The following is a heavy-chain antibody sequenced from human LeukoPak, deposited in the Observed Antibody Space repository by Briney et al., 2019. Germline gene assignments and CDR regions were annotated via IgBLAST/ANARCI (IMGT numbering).Heavy chain of an antibody. CDR1: GFTVSSNY. J-gene: IGHJ4*02. V-gene: IGHV3-53*01. CDR3: AGYYYDSSPPR. CDR2: IYSGGST. Sequence: GXXLRLSCAASGFTVSSNYMSWVRQAPGKGLEWVSVIYSGGSTYYADSVKGRFTISRDNSKNKLYLQMNSLRAEDTAVYYCAGYYYDSSPPRWGQGTLVTVSS. D-gene: IGHD3-22*01.